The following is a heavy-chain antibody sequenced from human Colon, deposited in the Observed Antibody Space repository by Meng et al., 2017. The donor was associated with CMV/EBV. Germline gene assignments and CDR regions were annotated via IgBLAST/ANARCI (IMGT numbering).Heavy chain of an antibody. D-gene: IGHD4-11*01. V-gene: IGHV3-30*04. Sequence: GGSLRLSCAASGFTFSAYPIHWVRQAPGKGLEWVAIISHDGAKKYYAESVKGRLTISRDNSQNTVNVQMNSLRGDDTAVYYCARASNSSFDPWGQGTLVTVSS. CDR1: GFTFSAYP. J-gene: IGHJ5*02. CDR3: ARASNSSFDP. CDR2: ISHDGAKK.